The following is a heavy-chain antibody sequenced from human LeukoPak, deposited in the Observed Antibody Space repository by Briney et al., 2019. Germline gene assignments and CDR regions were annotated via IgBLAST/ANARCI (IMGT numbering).Heavy chain of an antibody. Sequence: PSETLSLTCTVSGGSISSGGYYWSWIRQPPGKGLEWLGYIYHSGSTYYNPSLKSRVTISVDRSKNQFSLKLSSVTAADTAVYYCARDREGIAVAGTPKYYYYYYMDVWGKGTTVTVSS. J-gene: IGHJ6*03. CDR1: GGSISSGGYY. CDR2: IYHSGST. V-gene: IGHV4-30-2*01. CDR3: ARDREGIAVAGTPKYYYYYYMDV. D-gene: IGHD6-19*01.